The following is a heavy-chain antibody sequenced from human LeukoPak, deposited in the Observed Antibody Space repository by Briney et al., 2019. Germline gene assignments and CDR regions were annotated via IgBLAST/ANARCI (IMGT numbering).Heavy chain of an antibody. CDR3: ARGENNYDFWSGYYFDY. CDR2: IYYSGST. V-gene: IGHV4-59*01. Sequence: SETLSLTCTVSGGSISSYYWSWIRQPPGKGLEWIGYIYYSGSTNYNPSLKSRVTISVDTSKNQFSLKLSSVTAADTAVYYCARGENNYDFWSGYYFDYWGQGTLVTVSS. J-gene: IGHJ4*02. CDR1: GGSISSYY. D-gene: IGHD3-3*01.